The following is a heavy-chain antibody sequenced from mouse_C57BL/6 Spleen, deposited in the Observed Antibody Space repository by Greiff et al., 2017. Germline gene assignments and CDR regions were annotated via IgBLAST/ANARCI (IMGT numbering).Heavy chain of an antibody. J-gene: IGHJ4*01. CDR3: ARDLYYGNHYYAMDY. Sequence: EVQVVESGGGLVKPGGSLKLSCAASGFTFSSYAMSWVRQTPEKRLEWVATISDGGSYTYYPDNVKGRFTISRDNAKNNLYLQMSHLKSEDTAMYYCARDLYYGNHYYAMDYWGQGTSVTVSS. V-gene: IGHV5-4*01. CDR2: ISDGGSYT. D-gene: IGHD2-1*01. CDR1: GFTFSSYA.